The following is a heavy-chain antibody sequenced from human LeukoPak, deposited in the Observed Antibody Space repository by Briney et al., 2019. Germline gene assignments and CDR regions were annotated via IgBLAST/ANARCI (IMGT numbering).Heavy chain of an antibody. CDR1: GFTFSSYA. Sequence: PGGSLRLSCAASGFTFSSYAMSWVRQAPGKGLEWVSAISGSGGSTYYADSVKGRFTISRDNSKNTLYLQMNSLRAKDTAVYYCAKRGYYYGSGSYYDNWGQGTLVTVSS. CDR3: AKRGYYYGSGSYYDN. J-gene: IGHJ4*02. CDR2: ISGSGGST. V-gene: IGHV3-23*01. D-gene: IGHD3-10*01.